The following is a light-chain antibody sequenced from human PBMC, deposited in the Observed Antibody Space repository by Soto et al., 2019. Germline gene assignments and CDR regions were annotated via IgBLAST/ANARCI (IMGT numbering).Light chain of an antibody. Sequence: EIVLTQSPGTLSLSPGERGTLSCRASQNVRTYLVWYQQKPGQAPRLLIYDASTRATGTPDRFSGSGSGTDFTLTITRLEPEDFAVYYCQQYGSSPWTFGQGTKVEIK. V-gene: IGKV3-20*01. CDR2: DAS. CDR3: QQYGSSPWT. J-gene: IGKJ1*01. CDR1: QNVRTY.